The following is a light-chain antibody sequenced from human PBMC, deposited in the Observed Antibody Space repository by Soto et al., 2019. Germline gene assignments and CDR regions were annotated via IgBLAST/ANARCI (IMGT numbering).Light chain of an antibody. Sequence: QSVLTQPPSASGTPGQRVTISCSGSSSNIGSDSVSWYQQLPGTAPKLLIYRNNQRPSGVPDRFSGSKSGTSASLAISGLRSEDEAHYYCAAWDDSLSGALFGGGTKLTVL. V-gene: IGLV1-47*01. CDR1: SSNIGSDS. CDR2: RNN. J-gene: IGLJ2*01. CDR3: AAWDDSLSGAL.